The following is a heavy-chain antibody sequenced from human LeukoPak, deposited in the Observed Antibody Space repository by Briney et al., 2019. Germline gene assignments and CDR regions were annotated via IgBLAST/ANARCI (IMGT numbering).Heavy chain of an antibody. CDR1: GFAFRSHA. V-gene: IGHV3-30*02. CDR2: IRYDGSKK. CDR3: ARDQVPAAMWGYYYYYYYMDV. J-gene: IGHJ6*03. D-gene: IGHD2-2*01. Sequence: GGSLRLSCTASGFAFRSHAMHWVRQAPGKGLEWVAFIRYDGSKKFYADSVKGRFTISRDNSKNTLYLQMYSLRAEDTAVYYCARDQVPAAMWGYYYYYYYMDVWGKGTTVTVSS.